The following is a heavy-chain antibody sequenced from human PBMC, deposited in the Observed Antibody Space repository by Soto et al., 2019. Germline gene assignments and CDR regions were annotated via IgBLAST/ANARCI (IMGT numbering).Heavy chain of an antibody. CDR2: ISGSGGST. Sequence: GGSLRLSCAASGFIFSSYAMSWVRQAPGKGLEWVSAISGSGGSTYYADSVKGRFTISRDNSMNTLYLEMNSLRAEDTAVYYCARRVNGYFDYWGQGALVTVSS. J-gene: IGHJ4*02. CDR3: ARRVNGYFDY. V-gene: IGHV3-23*01. D-gene: IGHD2-8*01. CDR1: GFIFSSYA.